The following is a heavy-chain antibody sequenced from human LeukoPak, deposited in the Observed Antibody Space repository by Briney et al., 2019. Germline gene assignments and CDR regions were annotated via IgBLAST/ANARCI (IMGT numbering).Heavy chain of an antibody. V-gene: IGHV3-7*01. J-gene: IGHJ4*02. CDR1: GFTFSNFW. CDR2: IKQDETEK. Sequence: QSGGSLRLSCTASGFTFSNFWMGWVRQAPGKGLEWVANIKQDETEKFYLGSVKGRFTISRDNAKNSLYLQMNSLRAEDTAVYYCARGPNSNWSGLDFWGQGTLLTVSS. CDR3: ARGPNSNWSGLDF. D-gene: IGHD6-6*01.